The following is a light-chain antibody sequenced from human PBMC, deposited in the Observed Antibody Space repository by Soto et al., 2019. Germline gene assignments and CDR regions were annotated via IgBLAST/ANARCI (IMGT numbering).Light chain of an antibody. Sequence: EIGLTQSPGTLSLSPGERGTLSCRASQSVTSNYLAWYQHKPVHAPRLLIFGSSNRSTDITDRFSGSGSGTDFTLTISRLDPEDFAVYYCQQYSRSPRTFGKGTKLEI. J-gene: IGKJ2*01. CDR3: QQYSRSPRT. CDR2: GSS. CDR1: QSVTSNY. V-gene: IGKV3-20*01.